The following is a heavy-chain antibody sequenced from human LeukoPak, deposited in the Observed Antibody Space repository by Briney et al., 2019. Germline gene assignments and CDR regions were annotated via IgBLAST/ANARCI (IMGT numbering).Heavy chain of an antibody. V-gene: IGHV3-23*01. CDR2: ISDSGGST. J-gene: IGHJ4*02. Sequence: PGGSLRLSCAASGFTFSSYAMSWVRQAPGKGLEWVSAISDSGGSTYYADSVKGRFTISRDNSKNTLYLQMNSLRAEDTAVYYCAKGDHYDSSGYYVLYYFDYWGQGTLVTVSS. CDR1: GFTFSSYA. D-gene: IGHD3-22*01. CDR3: AKGDHYDSSGYYVLYYFDY.